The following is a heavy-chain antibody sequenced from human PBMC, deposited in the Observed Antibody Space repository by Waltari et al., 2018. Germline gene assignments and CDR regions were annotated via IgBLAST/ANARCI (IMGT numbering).Heavy chain of an antibody. J-gene: IGHJ4*02. CDR2: IKSKANNYAT. CDR1: GFVFSDSA. Sequence: EVQLVESGGALVQPGGSLKLACAASGFVFSDSALPWVRQASGKGLEWVGRIKSKANNYATTYGASVKGRFTISRDDSHSTVYLQMNSLRTEDTAVYFCTSDTSRWDDYYHDYWGQGTLVTVSS. V-gene: IGHV3-73*01. CDR3: TSDTSRWDDYYHDY. D-gene: IGHD1-1*01.